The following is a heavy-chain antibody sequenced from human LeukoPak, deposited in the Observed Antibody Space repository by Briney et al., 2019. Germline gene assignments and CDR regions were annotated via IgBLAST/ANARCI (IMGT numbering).Heavy chain of an antibody. CDR1: GGSISSYY. J-gene: IGHJ6*03. Sequence: SETLSLTCTVSGGSISSYYWSWIRQPPGKGLEWIGYIYYSGSTNYNPSLKSRVTISVDTSKNQFSLKLSSVTAADTAVYYCARDTSSSRLGYYMDVWGEGTTVTVSS. CDR3: ARDTSSSRLGYYMDV. D-gene: IGHD6-6*01. CDR2: IYYSGST. V-gene: IGHV4-59*01.